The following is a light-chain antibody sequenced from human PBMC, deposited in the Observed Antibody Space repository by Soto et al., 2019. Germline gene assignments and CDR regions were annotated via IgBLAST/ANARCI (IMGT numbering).Light chain of an antibody. V-gene: IGKV3-20*01. CDR3: LQCGASWT. Sequence: EIVMTQSPTILSVSPGERATLSCRASQSASSSDLAWYQQKPGQAPRLLIYGASSRATGIPDRFSGSGSGTDFTLTVSRLEPEDFAVYYCLQCGASWTFGQGTKVDIK. CDR1: QSASSSD. CDR2: GAS. J-gene: IGKJ1*01.